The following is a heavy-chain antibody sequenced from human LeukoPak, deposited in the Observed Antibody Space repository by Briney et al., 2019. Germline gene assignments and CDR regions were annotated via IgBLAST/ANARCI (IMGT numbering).Heavy chain of an antibody. J-gene: IGHJ4*02. D-gene: IGHD3-22*01. CDR2: IYYSGSA. CDR3: ARNYYESSGYYPWNFDY. V-gene: IGHV4-39*01. Sequence: SETLSLTCTVSGVSISSGSYYWGWICQPPGKGLEWIGSIYYSGSAYYNPSLRSRVTISVDTSKNQFSLKLNSVTAADTAVYYCARNYYESSGYYPWNFDYWGQGTLVTVSS. CDR1: GVSISSGSYY.